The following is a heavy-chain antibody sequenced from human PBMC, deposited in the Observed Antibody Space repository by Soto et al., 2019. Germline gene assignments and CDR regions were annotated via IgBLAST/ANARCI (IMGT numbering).Heavy chain of an antibody. J-gene: IGHJ5*02. CDR3: ARGASVLIPGAHPPHFAP. CDR1: GYSFMKYG. D-gene: IGHD2-8*01. CDR2: ISPYSGYT. Sequence: ASVKVSCKGFGYSFMKYGINWVRQAPGQGLEWVGWISPYSGYTHSAQKFHGRLTLTTDTAATTAYMELRILRSADTALYYCARGASVLIPGAHPPHFAPWGREPLVTVSS. V-gene: IGHV1-18*01.